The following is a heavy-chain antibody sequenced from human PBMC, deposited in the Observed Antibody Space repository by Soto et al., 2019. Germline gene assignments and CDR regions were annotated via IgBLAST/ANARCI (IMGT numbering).Heavy chain of an antibody. CDR1: GDAISNYY. D-gene: IGHD1-20*01. J-gene: IGHJ4*02. Sequence: SETLSLTCSFSGDAISNYYWSWIRQTPGRGLEWIGCVHESGSTDYNPSLKGRVTISLHTSKSQFSLSLRSATAADTATYYCTRGTRALITSFFAYWGQGIPVTSPQ. CDR3: TRGTRALITSFFAY. CDR2: VHESGST. V-gene: IGHV4-59*01.